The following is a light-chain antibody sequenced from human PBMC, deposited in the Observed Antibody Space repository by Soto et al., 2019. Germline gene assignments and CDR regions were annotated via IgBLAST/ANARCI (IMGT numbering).Light chain of an antibody. CDR1: QDISTY. V-gene: IGKV1-33*01. J-gene: IGKJ2*01. CDR2: DAS. Sequence: DVQMTQSPSSLSASVGDRVTITCQASQDISTYLNWYQQKPGKAPELLIFDASYLQTGVASRFSGSGSGTDFTLTISSLLPEDIATYYCQQYDNVPPYTFGQGTKLEI. CDR3: QQYDNVPPYT.